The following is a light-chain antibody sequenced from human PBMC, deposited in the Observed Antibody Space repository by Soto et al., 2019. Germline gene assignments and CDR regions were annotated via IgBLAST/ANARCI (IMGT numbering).Light chain of an antibody. V-gene: IGKV3-20*01. CDR3: QQYDSSFRT. CDR2: GAS. Sequence: EIVLTQSPGTLSLSPGERYTLSCMASQTVSSNYLAWYQQKPGQAPRLLIYGASSRATGIPDRFSGSGSGTDFTLTISRLEPEDFAVYYCQQYDSSFRTFGQGTQVDIK. J-gene: IGKJ1*01. CDR1: QTVSSNY.